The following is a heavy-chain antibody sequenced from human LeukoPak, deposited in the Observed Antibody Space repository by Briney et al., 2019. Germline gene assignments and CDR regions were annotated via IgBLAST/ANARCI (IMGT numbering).Heavy chain of an antibody. CDR1: GGSFSGYY. D-gene: IGHD6-19*01. Sequence: PSETLSLTCAVYGGSFSGYYWSWIRQPPGKGLEWIGEINHSGSTNYNPSLKSRVTISVDTSKNQFSLKLSSVTAADTAVYYCIAVAGTGAFGIWGQGTMVTVSS. J-gene: IGHJ3*02. V-gene: IGHV4-34*01. CDR2: INHSGST. CDR3: IAVAGTGAFGI.